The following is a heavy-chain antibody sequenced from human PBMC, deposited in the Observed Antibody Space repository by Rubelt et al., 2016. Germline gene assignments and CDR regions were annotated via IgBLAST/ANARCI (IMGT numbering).Heavy chain of an antibody. CDR3: VKSQQWLVRVGPFDA. D-gene: IGHD6-19*01. V-gene: IGHV3-7*03. CDR2: IKQEGSEK. Sequence: EVQLVESGGGLVQPGGSLRLSCAASGFTFVTYWMSWVRQAPGKGLEWVANIKQEGSEKYYVDSVKGRFTISRDNSNISLYLQMNSLRTEDTAVYYCVKSQQWLVRVGPFDAWGQGTLVTVSS. J-gene: IGHJ5*02. CDR1: GFTFVTYW.